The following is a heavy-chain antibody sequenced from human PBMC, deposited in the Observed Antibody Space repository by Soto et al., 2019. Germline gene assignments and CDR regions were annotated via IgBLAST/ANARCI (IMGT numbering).Heavy chain of an antibody. CDR1: GFTFSSDA. Sequence: GGSLRLSCAASGFTFSSDAMSWVRQAPGKGLEWVSAISGSGGSTYYADSVKGRFTISRDNSKNTLYLQMNSLRAEDTAVYYCAKDGVDCTNDVCYVSFCCFDYWGQGTLVTVSS. V-gene: IGHV3-23*01. J-gene: IGHJ4*02. CDR3: AKDGVDCTNDVCYVSFCCFDY. CDR2: ISGSGGST. D-gene: IGHD2-8*01.